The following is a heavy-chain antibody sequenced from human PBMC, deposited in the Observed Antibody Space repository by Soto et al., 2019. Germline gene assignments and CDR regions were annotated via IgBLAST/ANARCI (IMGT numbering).Heavy chain of an antibody. J-gene: IGHJ3*01. CDR2: ISRDGTTT. CDR1: GLPFSSFW. D-gene: IGHD1-26*01. V-gene: IGHV3-74*01. CDR3: VRGVGASSGAFDV. Sequence: VQLVESGGGLIQPGGSLRLSCAASGLPFSSFWMHWVRQAPGKGLVWVARISRDGTTTTYADAVKGRFSISRDNAKNTQFLLMTNVTTDDTAVYYCVRGVGASSGAFDVWGQGTMVTVSS.